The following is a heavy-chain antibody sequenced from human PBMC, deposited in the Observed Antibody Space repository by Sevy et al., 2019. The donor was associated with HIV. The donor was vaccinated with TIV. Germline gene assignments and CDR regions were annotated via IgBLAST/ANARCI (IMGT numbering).Heavy chain of an antibody. D-gene: IGHD3-22*01. CDR1: GFTFSSYW. J-gene: IGHJ3*02. CDR2: INSDVSST. CDR3: ARVKDYYDSSGYYGAGAFDI. V-gene: IGHV3-74*01. Sequence: GGSLRLSCAASGFTFSSYWMHWVRQAPGKGLVWVSRINSDVSSTSYADSVKGRFTISRDNAKNTLYLQMNSLRADDTAVYYCARVKDYYDSSGYYGAGAFDIWGQGTMVTVSS.